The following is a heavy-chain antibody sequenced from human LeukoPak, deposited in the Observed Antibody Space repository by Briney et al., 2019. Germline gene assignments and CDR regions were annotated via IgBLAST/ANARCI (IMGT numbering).Heavy chain of an antibody. CDR2: ISSSGSTI. V-gene: IGHV3-48*03. CDR1: GFTFSSYE. CDR3: ARTVARIGY. D-gene: IGHD4-23*01. Sequence: GGSLRLSCAASGFTFSSYEMNWVRQAPGKGLEWVSHISSSGSTIYYTDSVEGRFTISRDNSKNSLYLQMNSLRAEDTAIYYCARTVARIGYWGQGTLVTVSS. J-gene: IGHJ4*02.